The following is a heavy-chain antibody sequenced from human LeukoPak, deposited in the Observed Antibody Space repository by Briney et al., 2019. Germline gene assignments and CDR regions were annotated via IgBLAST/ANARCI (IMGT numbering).Heavy chain of an antibody. V-gene: IGHV3-7*01. J-gene: IGHJ4*02. CDR3: AFNSNFKY. Sequence: GGSLRLSCTASGLSFSGQWMNWVRQSPGQGLEWVANIKYDGSGKYYVDPVKGRFTISREDAKNSLSLQIDSVRPEDTAVYYCAFNSNFKYWGQGTLVIVSS. CDR1: GLSFSGQW. CDR2: IKYDGSGK. D-gene: IGHD4-11*01.